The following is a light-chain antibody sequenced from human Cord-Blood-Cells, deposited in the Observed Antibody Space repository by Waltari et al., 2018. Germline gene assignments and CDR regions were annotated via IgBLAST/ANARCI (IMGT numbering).Light chain of an antibody. J-gene: IGKJ1*01. Sequence: DIVMTQSPESLAVSLGERATINCKSSQSFLYSSNNKNYLAWYQQKPGQPPKLLIYWASTRESGVPDRFSGSGSGTDFTLTISSLQAEDVAVYYCQQYYSTPRTFGQGTKVEIK. CDR1: QSFLYSSNNKNY. V-gene: IGKV4-1*01. CDR3: QQYYSTPRT. CDR2: WAS.